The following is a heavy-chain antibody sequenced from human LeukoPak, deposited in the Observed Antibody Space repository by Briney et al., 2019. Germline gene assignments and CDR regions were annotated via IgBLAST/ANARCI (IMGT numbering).Heavy chain of an antibody. Sequence: GGSLRLSCAASGFTFSSYSMNWVRQAPGKGLEWVSSISSSSSYIYYADSVKGRFTISRDNAKNSLYLQMNSLRAEDTAVYYCARPHGSSSWTFDYWGQGTLVTVSS. CDR2: ISSSSSYI. D-gene: IGHD6-13*01. J-gene: IGHJ4*02. CDR1: GFTFSSYS. CDR3: ARPHGSSSWTFDY. V-gene: IGHV3-21*01.